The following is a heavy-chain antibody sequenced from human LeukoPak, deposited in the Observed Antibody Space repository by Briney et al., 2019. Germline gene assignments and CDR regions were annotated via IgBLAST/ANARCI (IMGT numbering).Heavy chain of an antibody. D-gene: IGHD6-19*01. V-gene: IGHV3-9*03. Sequence: GGPLRLSCAASGFTFDDYAMHWVRQAPGRGLGWVSGISWNSGSIGYADSVKGRFTISRDNAKSSLYLQMDSLRAEDMALYYCAKDNSRGYSSGCMDVWGKGTTVTVSS. J-gene: IGHJ6*03. CDR1: GFTFDDYA. CDR3: AKDNSRGYSSGCMDV. CDR2: ISWNSGSI.